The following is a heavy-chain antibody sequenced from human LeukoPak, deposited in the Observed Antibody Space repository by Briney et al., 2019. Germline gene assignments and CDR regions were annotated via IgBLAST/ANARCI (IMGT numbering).Heavy chain of an antibody. D-gene: IGHD6-6*01. Sequence: SETLSLTCTVSGGSISSYYWSWIRQPPGKGLEWIGYIYYSGSTDYNPSLKSRVTISVDTSKNQFPLKLSSVTAADTAVYYCARDFSSSSTVYYYYYMDVWGKGTTVTVSS. CDR2: IYYSGST. CDR1: GGSISSYY. V-gene: IGHV4-59*01. CDR3: ARDFSSSSTVYYYYYMDV. J-gene: IGHJ6*03.